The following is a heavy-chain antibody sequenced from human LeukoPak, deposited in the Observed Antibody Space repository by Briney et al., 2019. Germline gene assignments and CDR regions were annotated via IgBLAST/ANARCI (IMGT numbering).Heavy chain of an antibody. V-gene: IGHV1-69*04. CDR1: GGTFSSYA. D-gene: IGHD2-2*01. Sequence: SVKVSCKASGGTFSSYAISWVRQAPGQGLEWMGRIIPILGIANYAQKFQGRVTITADKSTSTAYMELSSLRSEDTAVYYCARVNGVPYCSSTSCYLDYWGQGTLVTVSS. CDR3: ARVNGVPYCSSTSCYLDY. CDR2: IIPILGIA. J-gene: IGHJ4*02.